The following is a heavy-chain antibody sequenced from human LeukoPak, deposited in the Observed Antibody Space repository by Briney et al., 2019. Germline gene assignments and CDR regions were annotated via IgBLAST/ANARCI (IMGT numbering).Heavy chain of an antibody. Sequence: GRSLRLSCAASGFTFSSYGMHWVRQAPGKGLEWVAVISYDGSNKYYADSVKGRFTISRDNSKNTLYLQMNSLRAEDTAVYYCAKLSGYVEYWGQGTLVTVSS. CDR3: AKLSGYVEY. CDR1: GFTFSSYG. V-gene: IGHV3-30*18. D-gene: IGHD1-26*01. J-gene: IGHJ4*02. CDR2: ISYDGSNK.